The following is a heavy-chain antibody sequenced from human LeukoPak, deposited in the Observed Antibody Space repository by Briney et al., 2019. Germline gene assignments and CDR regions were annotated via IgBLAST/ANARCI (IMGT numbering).Heavy chain of an antibody. J-gene: IGHJ3*02. CDR3: ARGGCSGGSCYSTLDAFDI. CDR2: INPSGGST. V-gene: IGHV1-46*01. Sequence: ASVKVSCKASGYTFTSYYMHWVRHAPGQGLEWMGIINPSGGSTSYAQKFQGRVTMTRDMSTSTVYMELSSLRSEDTAVYYCARGGCSGGSCYSTLDAFDIWGQGTMVTVSS. D-gene: IGHD2-15*01. CDR1: GYTFTSYY.